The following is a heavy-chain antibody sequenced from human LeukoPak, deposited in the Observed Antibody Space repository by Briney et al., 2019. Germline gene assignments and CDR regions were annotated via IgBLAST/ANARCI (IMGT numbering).Heavy chain of an antibody. V-gene: IGHV4-31*03. CDR1: GGSISSGGYY. CDR2: IYYSGST. J-gene: IGHJ4*02. Sequence: SETLSLTCTVSGGSISSGGYYWSWIRQHPGKGLEWIGYIYYSGSTYYNPSLKSRVTISVDTSKNQFSLKLSYVTAADTAVYYCARFLLGSFDYWGQGTLVTVSS. CDR3: ARFLLGSFDY. D-gene: IGHD3-9*01.